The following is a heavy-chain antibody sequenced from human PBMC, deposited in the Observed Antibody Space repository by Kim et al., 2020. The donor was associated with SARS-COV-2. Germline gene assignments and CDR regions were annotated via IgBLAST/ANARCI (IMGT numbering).Heavy chain of an antibody. J-gene: IGHJ2*01. CDR3: AKDHSHYDILPGYFDL. CDR1: GFTFSSYG. V-gene: IGHV3-33*06. CDR2: IWYDGSNK. Sequence: GGSLRLSCAASGFTFSSYGMHWVRQAPGKGLEWVAVIWYDGSNKYYADSVKGRFTISRDNSKNTLYLQMNSLRAEDTAVYYCAKDHSHYDILPGYFDLWGRGTLVTVSS. D-gene: IGHD3-9*01.